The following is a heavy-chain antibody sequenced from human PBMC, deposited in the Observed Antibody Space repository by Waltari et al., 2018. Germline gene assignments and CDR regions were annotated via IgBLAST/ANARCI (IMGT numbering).Heavy chain of an antibody. J-gene: IGHJ4*02. CDR3: AREETVTTRLPFDY. Sequence: QVQLVQSGAEVKKPGSSVKVSCKASGGTFSSYAISWVRQAPGQGLEWMGRINPNSGGTNYAQKFQGRVTMTRDTSISTAYMELSRLRSDDTAVYYCAREETVTTRLPFDYWGQGTLVTVSS. V-gene: IGHV1-2*06. CDR1: GGTFSSYA. D-gene: IGHD4-17*01. CDR2: INPNSGGT.